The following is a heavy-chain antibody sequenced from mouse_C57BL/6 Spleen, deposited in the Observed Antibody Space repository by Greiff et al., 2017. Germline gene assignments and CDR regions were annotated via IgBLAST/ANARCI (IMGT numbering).Heavy chain of an antibody. CDR2: IYPGDGDT. J-gene: IGHJ2*01. D-gene: IGHD2-13*01. CDR3: ARIYNGDFEGDY. V-gene: IGHV1-82*01. Sequence: QVQLQQSGPELVKPGASVKISCKASGYAFSSSWMNWVKQRPGKGLEWIGSIYPGDGDTNYNGKFKGKATLTADKSSSTAYMQLSSLSSEDSAVYCGARIYNGDFEGDYWGKGTTLTVSS. CDR1: GYAFSSSW.